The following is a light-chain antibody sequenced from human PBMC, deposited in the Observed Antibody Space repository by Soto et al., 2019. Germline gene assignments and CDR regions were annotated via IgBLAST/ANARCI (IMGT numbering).Light chain of an antibody. J-gene: IGKJ5*01. CDR1: QSVSSSY. CDR3: QQLNSYPT. CDR2: GAS. V-gene: IGKV3-20*01. Sequence: EIVLTQSPGTLSLSPGEIATLSCSASQSVSSSYLAWYQQKPGQAPRLLIYGASSRATGIPDRFSGSGSGTDFTLTISSLQPEDFATYYCQQLNSYPTFGQGTRLEIK.